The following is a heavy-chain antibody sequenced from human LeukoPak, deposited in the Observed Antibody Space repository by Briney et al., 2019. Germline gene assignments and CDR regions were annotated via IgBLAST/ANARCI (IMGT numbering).Heavy chain of an antibody. D-gene: IGHD6-13*01. CDR1: GFTFSSYS. Sequence: KPGGSLRLSCAASGFTFSSYSMNWFRQAPGKGLEWVSSISSSSSDIYYADAVNCRFTIYRDNAKNSLYLQMNSLRAEDTAVYYCARDPGIAAAGEIDYWGQGTLVTVSS. CDR2: ISSSSSDI. J-gene: IGHJ4*02. CDR3: ARDPGIAAAGEIDY. V-gene: IGHV3-21*01.